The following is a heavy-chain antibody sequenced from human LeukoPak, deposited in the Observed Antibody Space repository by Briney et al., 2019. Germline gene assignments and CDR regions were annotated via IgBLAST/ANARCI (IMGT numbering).Heavy chain of an antibody. J-gene: IGHJ4*02. V-gene: IGHV4-38-2*02. CDR2: IYYSGST. CDR3: AREEYSSSWIDY. D-gene: IGHD6-13*01. CDR1: GSLISSGFY. Sequence: SETLSLTCTVSGSLISSGFYWGWIRQPPGKGLEWIGSIYYSGSTYYNPSLKSRVTISVDTSKNQFSLKLSSVTAADTAVYYCAREEYSSSWIDYWGQGTLVTVSS.